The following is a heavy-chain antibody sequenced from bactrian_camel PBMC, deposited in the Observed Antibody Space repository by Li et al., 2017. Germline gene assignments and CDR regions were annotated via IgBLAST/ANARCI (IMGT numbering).Heavy chain of an antibody. V-gene: IGHV3S6*01. D-gene: IGHD6*01. Sequence: HVQLVESGGGSVQAGGSLRLSCSVSGYTNSNPCMGWFRQAPGKERAGVARMYSGGSVEYIADSVEGRFTISLESDKNILVLQMNSLKPEDTGMYYCAAKYGTCWTEGSFRYWGQGTQVTVS. CDR3: AAKYGTCWTEGSFRY. CDR2: MYSGGSVE. CDR1: GYTNSNPC. J-gene: IGHJ4*01.